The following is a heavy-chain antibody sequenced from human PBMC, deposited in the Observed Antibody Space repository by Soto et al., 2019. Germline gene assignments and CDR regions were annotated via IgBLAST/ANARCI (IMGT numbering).Heavy chain of an antibody. V-gene: IGHV4-59*01. CDR3: ARGEYYYYMDV. D-gene: IGHD1-26*01. J-gene: IGHJ6*03. CDR2: IYYSGST. Sequence: PSETLSLTCTVSGGSISSYYWSWIRQPPGKGLEWIGYIYYSGSTNYNPSLKSGVTISVDTSKNQFSLRLSSVTAADTAVYYCARGEYYYYMDVWGKGTTVTAP. CDR1: GGSISSYY.